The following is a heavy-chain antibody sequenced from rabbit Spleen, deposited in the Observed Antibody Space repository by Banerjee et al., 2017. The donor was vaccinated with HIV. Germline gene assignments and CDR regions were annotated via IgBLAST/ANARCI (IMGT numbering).Heavy chain of an antibody. D-gene: IGHD8-1*01. V-gene: IGHV1S40*01. Sequence: QSLEESGGDLVKPGASLTLTCIVSGVSFSGSSYMCWVRQAPGKGLEWIACIDTGDASTYYATWAKGRFTISKTSSTTVTLQVTSLTAADTATYFCARSAYTGGSYWKVYDDLWGPGTLVTV. CDR1: GVSFSGSSY. J-gene: IGHJ6*01. CDR3: ARSAYTGGSYWKVYDDL. CDR2: IDTGDAST.